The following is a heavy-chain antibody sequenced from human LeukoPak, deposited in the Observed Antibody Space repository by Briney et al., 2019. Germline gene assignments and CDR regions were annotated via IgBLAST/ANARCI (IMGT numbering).Heavy chain of an antibody. D-gene: IGHD2-21*01. CDR3: ARDGLTGAIPFQH. Sequence: GGSLRLSCAASGFTFSSYSINWVRQAPGQGLEWASSISSSSSYIYYADSVKGRFSISRDNAKNSLYLQMNSLRAEDTAVYYCARDGLTGAIPFQHWGQGTLVTVSS. CDR1: GFTFSSYS. CDR2: ISSSSSYI. J-gene: IGHJ1*01. V-gene: IGHV3-21*01.